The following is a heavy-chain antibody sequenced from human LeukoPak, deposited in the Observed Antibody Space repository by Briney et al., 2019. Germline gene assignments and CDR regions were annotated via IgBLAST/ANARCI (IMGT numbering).Heavy chain of an antibody. Sequence: GGSLRLSCAASGFTFSSYAMSWVRQAPGKGLEWVPAISGGGGTTYYADSVKGRFTISRDNSKNTLYLQMNSLRAEDTAVYYCAKQPHYYGSGSYFDYWGQGTLVTVSS. CDR3: AKQPHYYGSGSYFDY. CDR1: GFTFSSYA. V-gene: IGHV3-23*01. D-gene: IGHD3-10*01. J-gene: IGHJ4*02. CDR2: ISGGGGTT.